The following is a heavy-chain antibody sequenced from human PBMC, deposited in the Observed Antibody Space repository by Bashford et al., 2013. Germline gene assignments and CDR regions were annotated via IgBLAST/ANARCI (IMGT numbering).Heavy chain of an antibody. J-gene: IGHJ4*02. D-gene: IGHD3-10*01. Sequence: VRQAPGKGLEWVATIRQDGSEKLYVDSVKGRFTISRDNAKNTLYVQMNSLRAEDTAVYYCARGFGYGSGSYFCWGQGTLVTVSS. CDR3: ARGFGYGSGSYFC. CDR2: IRQDGSEK. V-gene: IGHV3-7*01.